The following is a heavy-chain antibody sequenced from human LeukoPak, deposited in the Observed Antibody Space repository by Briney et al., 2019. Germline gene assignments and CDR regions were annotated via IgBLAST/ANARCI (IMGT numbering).Heavy chain of an antibody. CDR3: ARGGGAYCSGGSCYPPLDP. D-gene: IGHD2-15*01. CDR2: IYHSGST. Sequence: PSETLSLTCTVSGYSISSGYYWGWIRQPPGKGLEWIGSIYHSGSTYYNPSLKSRVTISVDTSKNQFSLKLSSVTAADTAVYYCARGGGAYCSGGSCYPPLDPWGQGTLVTVSS. CDR1: GYSISSGYY. J-gene: IGHJ5*02. V-gene: IGHV4-38-2*02.